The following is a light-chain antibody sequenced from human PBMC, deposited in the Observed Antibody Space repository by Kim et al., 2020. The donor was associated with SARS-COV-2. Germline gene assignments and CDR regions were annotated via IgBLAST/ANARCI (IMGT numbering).Light chain of an antibody. CDR3: QQYDNWPGT. V-gene: IGKV3-15*01. CDR2: AAS. J-gene: IGKJ2*01. Sequence: SVAPGEGVTRSCRTTQSVSNNVAWYQQHPGQPPRLLMYAASTGATGIPARFSGSGSGTEFTLTISSLQSEDIAIYHCQQYDNWPGTFGQGTKLEI. CDR1: QSVSNN.